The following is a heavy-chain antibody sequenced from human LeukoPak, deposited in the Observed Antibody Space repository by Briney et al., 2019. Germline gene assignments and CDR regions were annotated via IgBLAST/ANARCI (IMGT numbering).Heavy chain of an antibody. V-gene: IGHV3-21*01. Sequence: GGSLRLSCAASGFTFSGYSMNWVRQAPGKGLEWVSSISSSSSYIYYADSVKGRFTISRDNAKNSLYLQMNSLRAEDTAVYYCARVPHTHMTTVTPSPDYWGQGTLVTVSS. D-gene: IGHD4-17*01. CDR3: ARVPHTHMTTVTPSPDY. J-gene: IGHJ4*02. CDR1: GFTFSGYS. CDR2: ISSSSSYI.